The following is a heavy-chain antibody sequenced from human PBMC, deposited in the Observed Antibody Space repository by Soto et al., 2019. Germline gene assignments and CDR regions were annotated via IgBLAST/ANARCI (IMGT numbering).Heavy chain of an antibody. J-gene: IGHJ6*02. CDR3: ARGKVVAATMIYYYYGMEV. CDR2: INPNSGGT. CDR1: GYTFTGYY. Sequence: GASVKVSCKASGYTFTGYYMHWVRQAPGQGLEWMGWINPNSGGTNYAQKFQGWVTMTRDTSISTAYMELSRLRSDDTAVYYCARGKVVAATMIYYYYGMEVWGQGTTVTVSS. V-gene: IGHV1-2*04. D-gene: IGHD2-15*01.